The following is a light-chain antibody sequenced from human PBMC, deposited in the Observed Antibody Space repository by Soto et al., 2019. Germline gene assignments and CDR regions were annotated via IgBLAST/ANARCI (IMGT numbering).Light chain of an antibody. CDR1: QTISSW. V-gene: IGKV1-5*03. CDR2: KAS. J-gene: IGKJ1*01. Sequence: DIQMTQSPSTLSGSVGDRVTITFRASQTISSWLAWYQQKPRKAPKLLIYKASTLKSGVPSRFSGSGSGTEFSLTISSLQPDDFATYYCQQYSSHSTFGQGTKVDIK. CDR3: QQYSSHST.